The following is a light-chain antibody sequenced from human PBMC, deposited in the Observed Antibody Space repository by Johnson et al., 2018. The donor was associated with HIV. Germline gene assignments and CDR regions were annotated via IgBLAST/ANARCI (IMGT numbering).Light chain of an antibody. CDR1: NSNIGNNY. J-gene: IGLJ1*01. CDR2: ENN. CDR3: GTWDSSLNV. V-gene: IGLV1-51*02. Sequence: QSALTQPPSVSAAPGQKVTISCSGSNSNIGNNYVSWYQQLPGTAPKLLIYENNKRPSGIPDRFSGSKSGTSATLDITGLQTGDEADYYCGTWDSSLNVFGTGTKVTVL.